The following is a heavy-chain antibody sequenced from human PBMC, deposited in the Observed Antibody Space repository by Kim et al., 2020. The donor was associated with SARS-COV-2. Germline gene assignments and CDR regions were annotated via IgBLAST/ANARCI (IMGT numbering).Heavy chain of an antibody. J-gene: IGHJ6*02. Sequence: GESLKISCKGSGYSFTSYWIGWVRQMPGKGLEWMGIIYPGDSDTRYSPSFQGQVTISADKSISTAYLQWSSLKASDTAMYYCATSYYYGSGSYYNPYYYGMDVWGQGTTVTVSS. V-gene: IGHV5-51*01. CDR1: GYSFTSYW. CDR2: IYPGDSDT. CDR3: ATSYYYGSGSYYNPYYYGMDV. D-gene: IGHD3-10*01.